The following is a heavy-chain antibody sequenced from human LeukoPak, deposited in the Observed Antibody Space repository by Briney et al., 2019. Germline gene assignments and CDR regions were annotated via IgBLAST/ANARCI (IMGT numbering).Heavy chain of an antibody. V-gene: IGHV4-34*01. J-gene: IGHJ3*02. CDR1: GGSFSGYY. D-gene: IGHD1-7*01. Sequence: SETLSLTCAVYGGSFSGYYWSWIRQPPGKGQEWIGEINHSGSTNYNPSLKSRVTISVDTSKDQFSLKLSSVTAADTAVYYCARHIRTGTQLTWWDSDAFDIWGQGTMVTVSS. CDR2: INHSGST. CDR3: ARHIRTGTQLTWWDSDAFDI.